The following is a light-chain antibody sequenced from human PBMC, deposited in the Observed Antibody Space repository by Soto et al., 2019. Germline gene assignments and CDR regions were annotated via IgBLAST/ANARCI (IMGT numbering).Light chain of an antibody. V-gene: IGKV1-39*01. CDR1: QSISTY. J-gene: IGKJ1*01. CDR2: DSS. Sequence: DIQMTQSPSSLSSSVGDRVTITCRASQSISTYLSWYQQKPGDAPKLLIYDSSSLADGVPSRFSGSGSGTDFTLTIISLQSEDFESYYCQQSSTSLCTFGQGTKVEIK. CDR3: QQSSTSLCT.